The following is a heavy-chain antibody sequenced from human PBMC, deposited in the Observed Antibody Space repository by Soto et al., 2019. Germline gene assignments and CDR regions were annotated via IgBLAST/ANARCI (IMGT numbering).Heavy chain of an antibody. CDR2: INPNSGGT. J-gene: IGHJ4*02. V-gene: IGHV1-2*04. CDR3: ARAPGLRYFDWDYYFDY. Sequence: ASVKVSCKASGYTFTGYYMHWVRQAPGQGLEWMGWINPNSGGTNYAQKFQGWVTMTRDTSISTAYMELSRLRSDDTAVYYCARAPGLRYFDWDYYFDYWGQGTLVTVSS. CDR1: GYTFTGYY. D-gene: IGHD3-9*01.